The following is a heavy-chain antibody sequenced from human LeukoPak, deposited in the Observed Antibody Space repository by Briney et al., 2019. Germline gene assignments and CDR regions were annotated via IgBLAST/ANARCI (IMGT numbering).Heavy chain of an antibody. CDR1: GFTFSSYS. J-gene: IGHJ4*02. CDR2: ISSSSSYI. Sequence: GGSLRLSCAASGFTFSSYSMNWVRQAPGKGLEWVSSISSSSSYIYYADSVKGRFTISRDNSKNTLYLQMNSLRAEDTAVYYCAKGASIHVTGPDYWGPGTLVTVSS. V-gene: IGHV3-21*04. CDR3: AKGASIHVTGPDY. D-gene: IGHD3-9*01.